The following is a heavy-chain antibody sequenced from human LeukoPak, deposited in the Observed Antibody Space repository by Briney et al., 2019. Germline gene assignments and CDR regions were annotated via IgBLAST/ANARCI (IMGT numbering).Heavy chain of an antibody. D-gene: IGHD5-24*01. Sequence: GASVKVSCKASGYTFTADNMHWVRQAPGQGLEWMGRMSPNSGGTDYSQKFQDRFTMTRDTSISTAYMEVSSLRSDDTAVYYCATITRYHSDGYTSRGYNDFWGQGTLVTVSS. J-gene: IGHJ4*02. V-gene: IGHV1-2*02. CDR1: GYTFTADN. CDR2: MSPNSGGT. CDR3: ATITRYHSDGYTSRGYNDF.